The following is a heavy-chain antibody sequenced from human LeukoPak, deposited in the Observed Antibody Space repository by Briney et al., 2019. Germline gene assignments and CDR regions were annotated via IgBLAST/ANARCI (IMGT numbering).Heavy chain of an antibody. D-gene: IGHD2-2*01. CDR2: IHYSGST. Sequence: SETLSLTCTVSGGSISSSSYYWGWIRQPPGQGLAWIGSIHYSGSTYYNPSLKSRVPISVDTSKNQFSLKLSSVTAADTAVYYCARHAGLVVVPAAMRYMDVWGKGTTVTVSS. CDR1: GGSISSSSYY. J-gene: IGHJ6*03. V-gene: IGHV4-39*01. CDR3: ARHAGLVVVPAAMRYMDV.